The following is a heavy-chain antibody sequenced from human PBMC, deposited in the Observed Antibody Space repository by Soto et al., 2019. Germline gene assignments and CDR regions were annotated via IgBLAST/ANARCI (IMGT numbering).Heavy chain of an antibody. D-gene: IGHD5-18*01. Sequence: SETLSLTCTVSGGSISSSSYYWGWIRQPPGKGLEWIGSIYYSGSTYYNPSLKSRVTISVDTSKNQFSLKLSSVTAADTAVYYCARLSGQLWRSLGMDVWGQGTTVTVSS. V-gene: IGHV4-39*01. CDR3: ARLSGQLWRSLGMDV. J-gene: IGHJ6*02. CDR2: IYYSGST. CDR1: GGSISSSSYY.